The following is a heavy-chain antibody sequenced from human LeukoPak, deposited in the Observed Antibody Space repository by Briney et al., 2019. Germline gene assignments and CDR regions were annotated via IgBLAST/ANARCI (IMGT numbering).Heavy chain of an antibody. CDR3: AEDRARKYYYGGRESNWYVDL. V-gene: IGHV4-34*01. CDR1: GGSFSDYY. CDR2: INHSGST. Sequence: SETLSLTCAVSGGSFSDYYWNWIRQPPGKGLEWIGEINHSGSTNYNPSLKSRVTISVDTSKNQFSLKLSSVTAADTAVYYCAEDRARKYYYGGRESNWYVDLGGRGTLVAVS. J-gene: IGHJ2*01. D-gene: IGHD3-10*01.